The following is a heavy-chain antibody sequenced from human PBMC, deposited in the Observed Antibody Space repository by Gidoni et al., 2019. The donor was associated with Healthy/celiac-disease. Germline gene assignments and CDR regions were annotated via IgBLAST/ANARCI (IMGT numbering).Heavy chain of an antibody. CDR1: GFTFSSYS. CDR2: ISSSSSTI. Sequence: EVQLVESGGGLVQPGGSLRLSCAASGFTFSSYSMNWVRQAPGKGLEWFSYISSSSSTIYYADSVKGRFTISRDNAKNSLYLQMNSLRAEDTAVYYCARAGPNYYYGMDVWGQGTTVTVSS. V-gene: IGHV3-48*01. J-gene: IGHJ6*02. CDR3: ARAGPNYYYGMDV.